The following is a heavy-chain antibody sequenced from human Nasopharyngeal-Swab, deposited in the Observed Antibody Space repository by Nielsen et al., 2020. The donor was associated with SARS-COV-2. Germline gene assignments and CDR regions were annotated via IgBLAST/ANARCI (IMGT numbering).Heavy chain of an antibody. CDR1: GYTFNNYY. J-gene: IGHJ6*02. D-gene: IGHD2-2*01. V-gene: IGHV1-46*02. Sequence: ASVKVSCKASGYTFNNYYIHWVRQAPGQGLAWMGMINPGSGGTTYAQKFQGRVTMTRDTSTSTVFMDLSSLRSEDTAVYYCARRGRCSGSSCDMDVWGQGTTVTASS. CDR2: INPGSGGT. CDR3: ARRGRCSGSSCDMDV.